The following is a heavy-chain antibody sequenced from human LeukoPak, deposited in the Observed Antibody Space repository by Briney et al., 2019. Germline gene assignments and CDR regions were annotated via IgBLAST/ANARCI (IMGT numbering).Heavy chain of an antibody. CDR1: GFTVSSNY. D-gene: IGHD3-10*01. CDR3: GTMVRGTDAFDI. CDR2: IYSGGST. Sequence: GGSLRLSCAASGFTVSSNYMSWVRQAPGKGLEWVSVIYSGGSTYYADSVKGRFTISRDNSKNTLYLQMNSLRAEDTAVYYCGTMVRGTDAFDIWGQGTMVTVSS. J-gene: IGHJ3*02. V-gene: IGHV3-66*01.